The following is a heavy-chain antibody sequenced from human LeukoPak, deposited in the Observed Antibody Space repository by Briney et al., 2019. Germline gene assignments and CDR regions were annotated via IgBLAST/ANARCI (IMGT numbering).Heavy chain of an antibody. V-gene: IGHV2-5*08. Sequence: QTLSLTCTVSGGSISSGGYYWSWIRQPPGKALEWLALIYWDDDKRYSPSLKSRLTITKDTSKNQVVLTMTNMAPVDTATYYCAHSGGYFDYWGQGTLVTVSS. CDR2: IYWDDDK. CDR1: GGSISSGGYY. D-gene: IGHD3-10*01. CDR3: AHSGGYFDY. J-gene: IGHJ4*02.